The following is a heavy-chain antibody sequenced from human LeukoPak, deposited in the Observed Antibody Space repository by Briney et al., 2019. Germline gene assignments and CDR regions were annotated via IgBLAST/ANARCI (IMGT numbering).Heavy chain of an antibody. V-gene: IGHV4-34*01. CDR2: INHSGST. Sequence: SETLSLTCAVYAASFSGFYWSWIRQPPGKGLEWIGEINHSGSTNYNPSLKSRVTISVDTSKNQFSLKLSSVTAADTAVYYCARGRAGSFDAFDIWGQGTMVTVSS. CDR1: AASFSGFY. CDR3: ARGRAGSFDAFDI. J-gene: IGHJ3*02.